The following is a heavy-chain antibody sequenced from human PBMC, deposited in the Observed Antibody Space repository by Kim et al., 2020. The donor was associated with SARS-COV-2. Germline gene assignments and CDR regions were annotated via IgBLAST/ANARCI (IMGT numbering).Heavy chain of an antibody. CDR2: ISAYNGNT. J-gene: IGHJ2*01. Sequence: ASVKVSCKASGYTFTSYGISWVRQAPGQGLEWMGWISAYNGNTNYAQKLQGRVTMTTDTSTSTAYMELRSLRSDDTAVYYCARLARKRGYSYASYWYFDLWGRGTLVTVSS. D-gene: IGHD5-18*01. CDR3: ARLARKRGYSYASYWYFDL. CDR1: GYTFTSYG. V-gene: IGHV1-18*01.